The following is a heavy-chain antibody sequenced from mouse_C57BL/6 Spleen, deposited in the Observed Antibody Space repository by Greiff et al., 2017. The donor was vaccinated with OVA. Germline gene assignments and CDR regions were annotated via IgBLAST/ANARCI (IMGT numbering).Heavy chain of an antibody. CDR3: ARGYGYDEGAWLAY. D-gene: IGHD2-2*01. Sequence: EVKLMESGPGLVKPSQSLSLTCSVTGYSITSGYYWNWIRQFPGNKLEWMGYISYDGSNNYNPSLKNRISITRDTSKNQFFLKLNSVTTEDTATYYCARGYGYDEGAWLAYWGQGTLVTVSA. J-gene: IGHJ3*01. V-gene: IGHV3-6*01. CDR1: GYSITSGYY. CDR2: ISYDGSN.